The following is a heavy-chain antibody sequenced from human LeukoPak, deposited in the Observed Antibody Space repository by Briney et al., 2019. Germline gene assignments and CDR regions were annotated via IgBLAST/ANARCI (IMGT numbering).Heavy chain of an antibody. CDR1: GFTFDTYG. J-gene: IGHJ4*02. CDR2: ISHDGVDK. Sequence: PGGSLRLSCAASGFTFDTYGMHWVRQAPGKGLEWVAVISHDGVDKYYADSVKGRFTISRDNSKNTVSLQVNSLRAEDTAAYYCAKGGYCSATRCYVGKGTDDWGQGTLVTVSS. D-gene: IGHD2-2*01. V-gene: IGHV3-30*18. CDR3: AKGGYCSATRCYVGKGTDD.